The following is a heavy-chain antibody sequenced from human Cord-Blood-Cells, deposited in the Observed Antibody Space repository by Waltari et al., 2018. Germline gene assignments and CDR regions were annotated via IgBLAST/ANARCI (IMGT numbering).Heavy chain of an antibody. CDR2: IYYRGST. CDR3: ARPQGICSGGSCYSDAFDI. J-gene: IGHJ3*02. Sequence: QLQLQESGPGLVKPSETLSLTCTVSGGSISSSSYYWGWIRQPPGKGLEGIGSIYYRGSTDHNPALKSRVTISVDTSKNQFSLKLSSVTAADTAVYYCARPQGICSGGSCYSDAFDIWGQGTMVTVSS. V-gene: IGHV4-39*01. CDR1: GGSISSSSYY. D-gene: IGHD2-15*01.